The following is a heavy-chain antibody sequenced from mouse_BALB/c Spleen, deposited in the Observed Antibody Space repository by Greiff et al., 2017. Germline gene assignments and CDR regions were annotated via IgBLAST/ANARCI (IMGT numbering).Heavy chain of an antibody. J-gene: IGHJ3*01. CDR3: ARSGSSGYVAY. Sequence: EVQVVESGAELVKPGASVKLSCTASGFNIKDTYMHWVKQRPEQGLEWIGRIDPANGNTKYDPKFQGKATITADTSSNTAYLQLSSLTSEDTAVYYCARSGSSGYVAYWGQGTLVTVSA. D-gene: IGHD3-1*01. CDR2: IDPANGNT. V-gene: IGHV14-3*02. CDR1: GFNIKDTY.